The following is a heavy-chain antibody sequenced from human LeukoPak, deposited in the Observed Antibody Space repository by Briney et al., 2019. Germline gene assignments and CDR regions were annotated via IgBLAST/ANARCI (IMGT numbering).Heavy chain of an antibody. J-gene: IGHJ4*02. D-gene: IGHD2-15*01. CDR2: IWYDGSNK. Sequence: GRSLRLSCAASGFTFSSYGMHWVRQAPGKGLEWVAVIWYDGSNKYNADSVKGRFTISRDNSKNTLYLQMNSLRAEDTAVYYCARDRTPHYFDYWGQGTLVTVSS. V-gene: IGHV3-33*01. CDR3: ARDRTPHYFDY. CDR1: GFTFSSYG.